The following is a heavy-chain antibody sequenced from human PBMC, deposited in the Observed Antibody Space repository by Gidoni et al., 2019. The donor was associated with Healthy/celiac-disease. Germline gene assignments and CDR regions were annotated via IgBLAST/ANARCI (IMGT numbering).Heavy chain of an antibody. J-gene: IGHJ6*02. V-gene: IGHV3-48*01. Sequence: EVQLVESGGGLVQPGGSLRLSCAASGCPFCSYRLNWVRRAPGKGLEWVSYIRSSSSTIYDAESVKGRFTISRDNAKNSLYLQMNSLRAEDTAVYYCARDWDCSGGSCYSGSYYYGMDVWGQGTTVTVSS. CDR3: ARDWDCSGGSCYSGSYYYGMDV. CDR1: GCPFCSYR. CDR2: IRSSSSTI. D-gene: IGHD2-15*01.